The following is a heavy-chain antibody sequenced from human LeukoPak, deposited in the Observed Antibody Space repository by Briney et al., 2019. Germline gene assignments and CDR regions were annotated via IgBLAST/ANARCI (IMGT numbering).Heavy chain of an antibody. CDR1: GFPFSSYG. Sequence: GGSLRLSCVASGFPFSSYGMHWVRQAPGKGLEWVAVIWSVGGAEYYADSVKGRFTISRDNSRNMLFLQMNSLRAEDTAVYYCAKGYDKGFYYFDYWGQGTLVTVSS. CDR2: IWSVGGAE. J-gene: IGHJ4*02. CDR3: AKGYDKGFYYFDY. V-gene: IGHV3-33*06. D-gene: IGHD3-22*01.